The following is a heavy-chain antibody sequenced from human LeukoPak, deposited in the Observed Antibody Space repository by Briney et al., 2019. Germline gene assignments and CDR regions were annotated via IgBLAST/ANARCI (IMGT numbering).Heavy chain of an antibody. CDR3: ARARARSAFDI. Sequence: GGSLRLSCAGSEFTFSSYSMNWVRQAPGKGLEWVSSISGSSSYIYYADSVKGRFTISRDNAKNSLYLQMNSLRAEDTAVYYCARARARSAFDIWGQGTMVTVSS. CDR1: EFTFSSYS. V-gene: IGHV3-21*01. CDR2: ISGSSSYI. J-gene: IGHJ3*02.